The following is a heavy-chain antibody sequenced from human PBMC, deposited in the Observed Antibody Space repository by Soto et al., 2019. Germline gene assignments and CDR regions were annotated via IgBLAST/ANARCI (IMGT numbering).Heavy chain of an antibody. D-gene: IGHD2-15*01. Sequence: QVQLVQSGAEVKKPGASVKVSCKASGYTFNTYEINWVRQATGQGLEWMGWMNPKSGNIGYSQKLPGRVPMTRNTSITTAYMELSSLRSEDTAVYYCARGGAEVDGGLVAAHNWFDLWGQGTLVTVSS. CDR3: ARGGAEVDGGLVAAHNWFDL. J-gene: IGHJ5*02. CDR1: GYTFNTYE. CDR2: MNPKSGNI. V-gene: IGHV1-8*01.